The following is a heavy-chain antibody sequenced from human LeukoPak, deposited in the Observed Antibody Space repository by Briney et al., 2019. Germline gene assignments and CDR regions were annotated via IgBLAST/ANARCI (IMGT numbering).Heavy chain of an antibody. D-gene: IGHD3-16*01. CDR1: GYSISSGYY. V-gene: IGHV4-38-2*02. Sequence: SETLSLTCTVSGYSISSGYYWGWIRQPPGKGLEWIGSIYHSGSAYYNPSLESRVTTSIDTSKNQFSLKLSSVTAADTAVYYCARGKFVFGEFSLYSDHWGQGILVIVSS. J-gene: IGHJ4*02. CDR2: IYHSGSA. CDR3: ARGKFVFGEFSLYSDH.